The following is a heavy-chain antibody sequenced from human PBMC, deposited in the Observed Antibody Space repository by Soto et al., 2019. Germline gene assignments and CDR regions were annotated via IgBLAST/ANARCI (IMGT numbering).Heavy chain of an antibody. D-gene: IGHD6-6*01. CDR2: INPNSGGT. J-gene: IGHJ4*02. V-gene: IGHV1-2*04. CDR3: ARGDLIAASLNFDY. CDR1: GYTYTGYY. Sequence: QVQLVQSGAEVRKPGASVKVSCKASGYTYTGYYMHWVRQAPGQGLEWMGWINPNSGGTNYAQKFQGWVTMTRDTSISTAYMELSRLRSDDTAVYYCARGDLIAASLNFDYWGQGTLVTVSS.